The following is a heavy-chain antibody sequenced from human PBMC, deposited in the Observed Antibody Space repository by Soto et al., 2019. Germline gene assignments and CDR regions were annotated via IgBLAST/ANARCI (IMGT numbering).Heavy chain of an antibody. CDR2: ISAYNGNT. CDR1: GYTFTSYV. Sequence: ASVKVSCKASGYTFTSYVISWVRQAPGQGLEWMGWISAYNGNTNYAQKLQGRVTMTTDTSTSTAYMELSRLRSDDTAVYYCAREVAEYDYVWGSYRLYYFDYWGQGSLVTGSS. V-gene: IGHV1-18*01. D-gene: IGHD3-16*02. J-gene: IGHJ4*02. CDR3: AREVAEYDYVWGSYRLYYFDY.